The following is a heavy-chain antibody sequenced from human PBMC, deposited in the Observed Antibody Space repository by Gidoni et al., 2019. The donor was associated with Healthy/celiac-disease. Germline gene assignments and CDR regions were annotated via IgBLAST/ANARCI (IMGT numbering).Heavy chain of an antibody. V-gene: IGHV4-59*01. CDR3: ARDPSRDDAFDI. D-gene: IGHD2-2*01. CDR1: GGSISSYY. CDR2: IYYSGST. J-gene: IGHJ3*02. Sequence: QVQLQESGPGLVKPSETLSLTCTVSGGSISSYYWSWLRPPPGKGLEWIGYIYYSGSTNYTPSLKSRVTISVDTSKNQFSLKLSSVTAADTAVYYCARDPSRDDAFDIWGQGTMVTVSS.